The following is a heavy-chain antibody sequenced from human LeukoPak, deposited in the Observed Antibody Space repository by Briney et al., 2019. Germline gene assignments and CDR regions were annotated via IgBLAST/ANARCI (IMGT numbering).Heavy chain of an antibody. CDR1: GFSFSNYW. Sequence: GGSLRLSCAASGFSFSNYWMSWVRQVPGKGLEWVANIKQDGSEKYYVDSVKGRFTISRDNAKNSLYLQMNSLRAEDTAIYYCARDKIVGATNFDYWGQETLVTVSS. J-gene: IGHJ4*02. CDR3: ARDKIVGATNFDY. V-gene: IGHV3-7*03. D-gene: IGHD1-26*01. CDR2: IKQDGSEK.